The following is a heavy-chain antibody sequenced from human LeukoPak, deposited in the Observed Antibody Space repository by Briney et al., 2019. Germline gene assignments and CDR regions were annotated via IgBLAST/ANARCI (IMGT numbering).Heavy chain of an antibody. Sequence: SETLSLTCTVSGGSISSTRCYWGWIRQPPGKGLEWIGSIYYSGTTYNNPSLKSRVTISIDTSKNQFSLKLRSVTAADTAPYYCARYWGYNSNRSLDSWGQGALVTVSS. J-gene: IGHJ4*02. V-gene: IGHV4-39*01. CDR2: IYYSGTT. CDR3: ARYWGYNSNRSLDS. CDR1: GGSISSTRCY. D-gene: IGHD4-11*01.